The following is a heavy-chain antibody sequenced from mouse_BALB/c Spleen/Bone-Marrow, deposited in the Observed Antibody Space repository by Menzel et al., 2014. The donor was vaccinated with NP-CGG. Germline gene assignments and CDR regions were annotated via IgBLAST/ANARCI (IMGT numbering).Heavy chain of an antibody. CDR2: INPSNGRT. CDR1: GNTFTSYW. CDR3: ARRTTTVVPSDY. V-gene: IGHV1S81*02. Sequence: VQLQQSGVELAKPAASVKLSCKASGNTFTSYWGHWAKQRPGQGPEWIGEINPSNGRTNYNEKSKSKATPTAAKTSRPAFQQLCSVTSVDSTVYYCARRTTTVVPSDYWGQGTTLTGSS. J-gene: IGHJ2*01. D-gene: IGHD1-1*01.